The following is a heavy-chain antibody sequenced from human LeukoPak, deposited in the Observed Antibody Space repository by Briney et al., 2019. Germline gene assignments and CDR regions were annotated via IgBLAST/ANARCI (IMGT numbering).Heavy chain of an antibody. CDR2: IRYDGSNK. J-gene: IGHJ4*02. D-gene: IGHD5-24*01. Sequence: GGSLRLSCAASGFTFISYGMHWVRQAPGKGLEWVAFIRYDGSNKYYTDSVKGRFTISRDNSKNTPSLQMNSLRAEDTAVYYCARDLGMGTRIDFWGQGTLVTVSS. CDR1: GFTFISYG. V-gene: IGHV3-30*02. CDR3: ARDLGMGTRIDF.